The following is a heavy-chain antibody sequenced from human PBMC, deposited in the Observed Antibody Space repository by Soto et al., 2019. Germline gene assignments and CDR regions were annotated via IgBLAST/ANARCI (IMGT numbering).Heavy chain of an antibody. J-gene: IGHJ4*02. CDR2: IYYSGST. CDR1: GGSISSSSYY. V-gene: IGHV4-39*01. Sequence: PSETLSLTCTVSGGSISSSSYYWGWIRQPPGKGLEWIGSIYYSGSTYYNPSLKSRVTISVDTSKNQFSLKLSSVTAADTAVYYCARHEPQAYSSTDYWGQGTLVTVSS. D-gene: IGHD6-13*01. CDR3: ARHEPQAYSSTDY.